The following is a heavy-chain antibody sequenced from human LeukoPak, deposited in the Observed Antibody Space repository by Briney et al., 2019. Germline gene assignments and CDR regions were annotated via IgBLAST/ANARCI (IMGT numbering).Heavy chain of an antibody. V-gene: IGHV1-2*02. CDR2: INPNNGGT. CDR3: AREATVVAAGTAGINFDY. D-gene: IGHD6-13*01. Sequence: GASVKVSCKASGYTFTGYYMHWVRQAPGQGLEWMEWINPNNGGTHYAQKFQGRVTMTRDTSITTAYMELSRLRSDDTAMYYCAREATVVAAGTAGINFDYWGQGTLVTVSS. CDR1: GYTFTGYY. J-gene: IGHJ4*02.